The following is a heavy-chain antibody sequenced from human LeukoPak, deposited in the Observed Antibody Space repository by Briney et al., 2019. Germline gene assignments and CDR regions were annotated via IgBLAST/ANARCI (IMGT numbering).Heavy chain of an antibody. CDR2: ISYDGSNK. V-gene: IGHV3-33*06. D-gene: IGHD6-13*01. CDR1: GFTISSYA. J-gene: IGHJ4*02. CDR3: AKRGSTWDLDY. Sequence: GGSLRLSCAASGFTISSYAMHWVRQAPGKALEWVAVISYDGSNKYYADSVKGRFTISRDSSKNTLYLQMNSLRAEDTAVYYCAKRGSTWDLDYWGKGTLVTVSS.